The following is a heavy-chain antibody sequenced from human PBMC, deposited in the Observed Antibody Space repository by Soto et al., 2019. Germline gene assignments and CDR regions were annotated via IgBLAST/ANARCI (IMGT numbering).Heavy chain of an antibody. D-gene: IGHD3-10*01. CDR3: ARTASIRFGELFYFDY. Sequence: PSETLSLTCAVSGGSISSGGYSWSWIRQPPGKGLEWIGYIYHSGSTYYNPSLKSRVTISVDRSKNQFSLKLSSVTAADTAVYYCARTASIRFGELFYFDYWGKGTLVTVSS. CDR2: IYHSGST. CDR1: GGSISSGGYS. V-gene: IGHV4-30-2*01. J-gene: IGHJ4*02.